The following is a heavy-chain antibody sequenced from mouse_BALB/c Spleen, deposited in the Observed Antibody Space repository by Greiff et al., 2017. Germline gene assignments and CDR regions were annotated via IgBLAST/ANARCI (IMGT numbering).Heavy chain of an antibody. CDR1: GFSLTSYG. Sequence: VQLKESGPGLVAPSQSLSITCTVSGFSLTSYGVHWVRQPPGKGLEWLGVIWAGGSTNYNSALMSRLSISKDNSKSQVFLKMNSLQTDDTAMYYCARGLAGTMEYRGEGGSGTVSS. J-gene: IGHJ4*01. V-gene: IGHV2-9*02. CDR3: ARGLAGTMEY. CDR2: IWAGGST. D-gene: IGHD6-1*01.